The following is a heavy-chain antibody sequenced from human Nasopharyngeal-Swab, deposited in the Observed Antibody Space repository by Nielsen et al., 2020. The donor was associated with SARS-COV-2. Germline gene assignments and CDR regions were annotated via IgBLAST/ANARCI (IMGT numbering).Heavy chain of an antibody. D-gene: IGHD4-17*01. J-gene: IGHJ6*02. V-gene: IGHV3-74*01. CDR3: ASEGTVTSYYYYGMDV. Sequence: VRQMPGKGLVWVSRINSDGSSTSYADSVKGRFTISRDNAKNSLYLQMNSLRAEDTAVYYCASEGTVTSYYYYGMDVWGQGTTVTVSS. CDR2: INSDGSST.